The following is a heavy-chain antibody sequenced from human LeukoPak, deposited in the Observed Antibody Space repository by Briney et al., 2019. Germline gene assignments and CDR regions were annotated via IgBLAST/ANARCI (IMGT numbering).Heavy chain of an antibody. V-gene: IGHV3-23*01. D-gene: IGHD2-21*01. CDR3: AREPAYCGGDCYSLVDY. J-gene: IGHJ4*02. Sequence: GGSLRLSCAASGFTFSNYAMSWVRQAPGKGLEWGSVTSSSGSTTYYADSVKGRFTISRDNSKNTLYLQMNSLRAEDTAEYYCAREPAYCGGDCYSLVDYWGQGTLVTVSS. CDR2: TSSSGSTT. CDR1: GFTFSNYA.